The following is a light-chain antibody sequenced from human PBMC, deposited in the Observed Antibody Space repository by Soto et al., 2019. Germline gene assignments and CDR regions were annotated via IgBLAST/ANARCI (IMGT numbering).Light chain of an antibody. CDR3: GTWDTSLSAYV. CDR1: SPNIGNNY. Sequence: QSVLAQPPSVSAAPGQTVTISCSGSSPNIGNNYVSWYQQLPGTAPKLLIYEDNKRPSGIPDRFSGSRSGTSATLDITGIQTGDEADYYCGTWDTSLSAYVFGTGTKVTVL. V-gene: IGLV1-51*01. J-gene: IGLJ1*01. CDR2: EDN.